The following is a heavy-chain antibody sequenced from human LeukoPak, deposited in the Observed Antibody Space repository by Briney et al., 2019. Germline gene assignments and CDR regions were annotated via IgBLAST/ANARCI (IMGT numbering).Heavy chain of an antibody. CDR2: IYSYGTT. CDR1: GFTVSSNY. CDR3: ARESAPGYIDY. D-gene: IGHD6-13*01. J-gene: IGHJ4*02. Sequence: GGSLRLSCAASGFTVSSNYMTWARQAPGKGLEWVSVIYSYGTTYYADSVKGRFTISRDNSKNTVFLQMNSLRVEDTAVYYCARESAPGYIDYWGQGTLVTVSS. V-gene: IGHV3-66*01.